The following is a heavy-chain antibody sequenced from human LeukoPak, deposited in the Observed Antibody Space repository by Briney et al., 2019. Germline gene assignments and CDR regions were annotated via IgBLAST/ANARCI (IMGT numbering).Heavy chain of an antibody. CDR3: AREETGTKRGSFDY. V-gene: IGHV3-23*01. CDR2: ISGSGGST. D-gene: IGHD1-1*01. CDR1: RFTFSSYA. J-gene: IGHJ4*02. Sequence: GGSLRLSCAASRFTFSSYAMSWVRQAPGKGLEWVSAISGSGGSTYYTDSVKGRFTISRDNSKNTLYLQMNSLRAEDTAVYYCAREETGTKRGSFDYWGQGTLVTVSS.